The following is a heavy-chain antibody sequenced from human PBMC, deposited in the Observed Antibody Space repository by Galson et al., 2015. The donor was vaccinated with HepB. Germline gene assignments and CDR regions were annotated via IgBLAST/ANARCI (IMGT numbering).Heavy chain of an antibody. CDR2: ISPYNDDT. Sequence: SVKVSCKASGYTFSTYSITWVRQAPGQGLEWMGWISPYNDDTKYARKFQGRVTMTRDTSISTAYMELSRLRSDDTAVYYCARDDSYGHEPSPDYYYYGMDVWGQGTTVTVSS. V-gene: IGHV1-2*02. CDR1: GYTFSTYS. D-gene: IGHD5-18*01. CDR3: ARDDSYGHEPSPDYYYYGMDV. J-gene: IGHJ6*02.